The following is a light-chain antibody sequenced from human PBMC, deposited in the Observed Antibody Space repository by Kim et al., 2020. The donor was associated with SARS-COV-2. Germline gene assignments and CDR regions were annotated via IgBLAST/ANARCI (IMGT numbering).Light chain of an antibody. CDR3: QQRSDWPPT. CDR1: QSVSSF. J-gene: IGKJ5*01. Sequence: LSPGDTATLSCRASQSVSSFLGWYQQKPGQAPRLLIYDVSNRATGIPARFSGSGSGTDFTLTISSLEPEDFAVYYCQQRSDWPPTFGQGTRLEIK. V-gene: IGKV3-11*01. CDR2: DVS.